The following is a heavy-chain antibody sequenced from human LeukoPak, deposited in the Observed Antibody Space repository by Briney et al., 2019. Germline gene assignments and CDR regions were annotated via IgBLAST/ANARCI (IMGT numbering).Heavy chain of an antibody. CDR1: GFTFSSYW. J-gene: IGHJ4*02. CDR2: IKQDGSEK. CDR3: ARERLGTVNPLDY. D-gene: IGHD4-17*01. V-gene: IGHV3-7*01. Sequence: PGGSLRLSCAASGFTFSSYWMSWVHQAPGKGLEWVANIKQDGSEKYYVDSVKGRFTISRDNAKNSLYLQMNSLRAEDTAVYYCARERLGTVNPLDYWGQGTLVTVSS.